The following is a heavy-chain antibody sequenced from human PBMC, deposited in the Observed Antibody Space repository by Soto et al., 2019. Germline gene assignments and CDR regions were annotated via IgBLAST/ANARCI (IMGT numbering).Heavy chain of an antibody. D-gene: IGHD3-16*01. CDR2: IIPILGTP. CDR1: GDTPSTYA. CDR3: AILGLDVDS. Sequence: QVQLVQSGAEVQKPGSSVNVSCKASGDTPSTYAISWVRQAPGQGLEWMGGIIPILGTPNYAQRFQGRIMIYADTSTRTTYMELNSVTSDDTAVFYCAILGLDVDSWGQGTLVIVSS. V-gene: IGHV1-69*14. J-gene: IGHJ4*02.